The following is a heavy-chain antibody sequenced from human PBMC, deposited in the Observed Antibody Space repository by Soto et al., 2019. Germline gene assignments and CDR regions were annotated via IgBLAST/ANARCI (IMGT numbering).Heavy chain of an antibody. J-gene: IGHJ4*02. V-gene: IGHV3-7*01. CDR1: GFTFSSYW. D-gene: IGHD3-10*01. CDR3: ARDWIINS. CDR2: IKQDGSEK. Sequence: GGSLRLSCAASGFTFSSYWMNWVRQAPGKGLEWVANIKQDGSEKYYVDSVKGRFTISRDNAGNSVYLQMNSLRVEDTAVYYCARDWIINSWGQGTLVTVSS.